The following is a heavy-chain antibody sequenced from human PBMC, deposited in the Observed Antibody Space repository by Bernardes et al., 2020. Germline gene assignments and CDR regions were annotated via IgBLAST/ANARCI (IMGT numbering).Heavy chain of an antibody. D-gene: IGHD2-21*01. J-gene: IGHJ4*02. Sequence: SETLSLTCTVSGGSISRGGYYWSWIRQYPGKGLEWLGYIYYSGITYHNPSLKSRVSISVDTSKNQFSLRLSSVTAADTAVYYCARGDCGGDCYSPRVEFDQWGQGTLVAVSS. CDR3: ARGDCGGDCYSPRVEFDQ. V-gene: IGHV4-31*03. CDR1: GGSISRGGYY. CDR2: IYYSGIT.